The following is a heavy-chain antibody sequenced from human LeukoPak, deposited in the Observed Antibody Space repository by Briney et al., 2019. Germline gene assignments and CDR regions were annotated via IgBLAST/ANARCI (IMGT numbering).Heavy chain of an antibody. D-gene: IGHD3-3*01. J-gene: IGHJ6*03. CDR1: GGMFSNNA. CDR3: AVVRNYFYYMDV. Sequence: ASVKVSCKASGGMFSNNATSWVRQAPGQGLEWMGGIIPIFGTASYAQKFLGRVTITADKSTSTAYMELNSLKPEDTALYYCAVVRNYFYYMDVWGKGTTVTVSS. CDR2: IIPIFGTA. V-gene: IGHV1-69*06.